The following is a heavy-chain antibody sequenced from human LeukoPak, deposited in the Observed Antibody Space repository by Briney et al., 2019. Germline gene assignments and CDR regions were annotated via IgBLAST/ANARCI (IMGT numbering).Heavy chain of an antibody. J-gene: IGHJ4*02. Sequence: PGGSLRLSCAASGFTFSSYGMHWVRQAPGKGLEWVAVISYDGSNKYYADSVKGRFTISRDNSKNTLYLQMNSLRAEDTAVYYCAKERMATILYFDYWSQGTLVTVSS. V-gene: IGHV3-30*18. CDR2: ISYDGSNK. D-gene: IGHD5-24*01. CDR1: GFTFSSYG. CDR3: AKERMATILYFDY.